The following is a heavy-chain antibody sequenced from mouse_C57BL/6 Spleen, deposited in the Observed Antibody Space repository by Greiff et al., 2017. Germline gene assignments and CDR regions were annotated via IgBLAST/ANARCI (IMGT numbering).Heavy chain of an antibody. J-gene: IGHJ3*01. CDR1: GFSFNTYA. CDR2: IRSKSNNYAT. V-gene: IGHV10-1*01. Sequence: EVKLMESGGGLVQPKGSLKLSCAASGFSFNTYAMNWVRQAPGKGLEWVARIRSKSNNYATYYADSVKDRFTISRDDSESMLYLQMNNLKTEDTAMYYCVRQSYGSSSLAYWGQGTLVTVSA. CDR3: VRQSYGSSSLAY. D-gene: IGHD1-1*01.